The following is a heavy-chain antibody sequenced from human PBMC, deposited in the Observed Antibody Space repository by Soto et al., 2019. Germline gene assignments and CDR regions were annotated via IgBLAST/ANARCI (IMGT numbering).Heavy chain of an antibody. CDR2: ISGSGGST. V-gene: IGHV3-23*01. J-gene: IGHJ5*02. CDR1: GFTFSSYA. CDR3: AKAPRFLEWPQNWFDP. Sequence: GGVLRLSCAASGFTFSSYAMSWVRQAPGKGLEWVSAISGSGGSTYYADSVKGRFTISRDNSKNTLYLQMNSLRAEDTAVYYCAKAPRFLEWPQNWFDPWGQGTLVTVSS. D-gene: IGHD3-3*01.